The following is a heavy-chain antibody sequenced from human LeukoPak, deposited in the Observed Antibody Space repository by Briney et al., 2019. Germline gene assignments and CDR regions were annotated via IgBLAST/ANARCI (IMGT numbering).Heavy chain of an antibody. Sequence: ASVKVSCKASGGTFSSYAISWVRQAPGQGLEWMGRIIPILGIANYAQKFQGRVTITADKSTSTAYMELSSLRSEDTAVYYCARDGATFGWFDPWGQGTLVTVSS. CDR3: ARDGATFGWFDP. CDR2: IIPILGIA. D-gene: IGHD3-3*01. CDR1: GGTFSSYA. V-gene: IGHV1-69*04. J-gene: IGHJ5*02.